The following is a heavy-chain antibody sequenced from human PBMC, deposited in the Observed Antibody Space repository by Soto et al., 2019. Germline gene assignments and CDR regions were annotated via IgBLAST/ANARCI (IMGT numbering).Heavy chain of an antibody. CDR1: GFTFSSYA. J-gene: IGHJ4*02. D-gene: IGHD1-26*01. V-gene: IGHV3-23*01. CDR3: VKGAGGSCGPFDY. Sequence: EVQLLESGGGLVQPGGSLRLSCAASGFTFSSYAMNWVRQAPGKGLEWVSGISVGGGNTYYADSVKGRFTISRDNSQNTLYLQMNSTRAEDTAVYFCVKGAGGSCGPFDYWGQGTLVTVSS. CDR2: ISVGGGNT.